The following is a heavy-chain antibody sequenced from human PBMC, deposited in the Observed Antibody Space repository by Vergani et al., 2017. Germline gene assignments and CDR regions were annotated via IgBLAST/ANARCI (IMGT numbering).Heavy chain of an antibody. J-gene: IGHJ2*01. D-gene: IGHD5-12*01. CDR1: GYTLSTYG. Sequence: QVQLVQSGAEVKKPGASVKVSCKASGYTLSTYGISWVRQAPGQGLEWMGWISAYNGNTNYAQKFQGRVTMTRDTSISTAYMELSRLRSDDTAVYYCARSGGYEDYWYFDLWGRGTLVTVSS. CDR2: ISAYNGNT. CDR3: ARSGGYEDYWYFDL. V-gene: IGHV1-18*01.